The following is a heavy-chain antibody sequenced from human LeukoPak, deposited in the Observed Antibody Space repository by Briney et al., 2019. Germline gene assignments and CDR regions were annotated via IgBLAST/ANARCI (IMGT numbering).Heavy chain of an antibody. CDR2: ISGSGGST. Sequence: PGGSLRLSCAASGFTFSSYAMSWVRQAPGKGLEWVSAISGSGGSTYYADSVKGRFTISRDNSKNTLYLQMNSLRAEDTAVYYCARDGDYGGSPDAFDIWGRGTIVTVSS. V-gene: IGHV3-23*01. D-gene: IGHD4-23*01. CDR3: ARDGDYGGSPDAFDI. J-gene: IGHJ3*02. CDR1: GFTFSSYA.